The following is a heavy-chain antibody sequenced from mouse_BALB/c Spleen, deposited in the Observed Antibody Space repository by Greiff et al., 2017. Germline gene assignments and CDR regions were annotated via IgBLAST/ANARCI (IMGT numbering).Heavy chain of an antibody. CDR3: GHSYGYSGFAY. Sequence: EVLLQQSGAELVKPGASVKLSCTASGFTINDIYMHWVKQRPEQGLEWIGRIDPANGNTKYDPKFRGKATITADTSSNTAYLQLSSLTSEDTAVYYCGHSYGYSGFAYWGQGTLVTVSA. CDR1: GFTINDIY. V-gene: IGHV14-3*02. D-gene: IGHD1-2*01. CDR2: IDPANGNT. J-gene: IGHJ3*01.